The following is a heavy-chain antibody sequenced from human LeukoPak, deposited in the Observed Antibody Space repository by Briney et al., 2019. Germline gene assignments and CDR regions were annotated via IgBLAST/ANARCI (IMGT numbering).Heavy chain of an antibody. CDR3: AKEGPIAVAGYFDY. CDR1: GFTFDDYA. V-gene: IGHV3-43*02. J-gene: IGHJ4*02. D-gene: IGHD6-19*01. CDR2: ITGDSGTT. Sequence: GGSLRLSCAASGFTFDDYAMHWGRQAPGKGLEWVSLITGDSGTTYYADSVKGRFTISRDNSKNSLYLQLNSLTTEDTAFYYCAKEGPIAVAGYFDYWGQGTLVTVSS.